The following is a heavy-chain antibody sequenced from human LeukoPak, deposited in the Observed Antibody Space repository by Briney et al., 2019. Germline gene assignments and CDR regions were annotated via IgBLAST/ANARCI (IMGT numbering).Heavy chain of an antibody. CDR1: GGTFSSYA. Sequence: ASVKVSCKASGGTFSSYAISWVRQAPGQGLEWMGGIIPIFGTANYAQKFQGRVTITADKSTSTAYMELSSLRSEDTAVYYRAREARSSSPTAYYMDVWGKGTTVTVSS. D-gene: IGHD6-6*01. V-gene: IGHV1-69*06. J-gene: IGHJ6*03. CDR3: AREARSSSPTAYYMDV. CDR2: IIPIFGTA.